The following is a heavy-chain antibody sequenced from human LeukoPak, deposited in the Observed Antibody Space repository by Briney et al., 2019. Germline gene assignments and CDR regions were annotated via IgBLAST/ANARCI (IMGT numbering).Heavy chain of an antibody. Sequence: PGRSRRLSCATFGFTFSTYWMSWVGQAPGNGTEWAANINQEGRTKYYVDSVRGRFTISRDNAKNSLYLQMHSLRAEDTAVYYCTRDSQGSRTYSVDYWGQGTLVTVSS. D-gene: IGHD3-10*01. V-gene: IGHV3-7*03. CDR2: INQEGRTK. J-gene: IGHJ4*02. CDR3: TRDSQGSRTYSVDY. CDR1: GFTFSTYW.